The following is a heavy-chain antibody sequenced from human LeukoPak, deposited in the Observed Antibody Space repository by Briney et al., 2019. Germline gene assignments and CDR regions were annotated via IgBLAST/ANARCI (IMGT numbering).Heavy chain of an antibody. CDR2: IIGSGSST. V-gene: IGHV3-23*01. D-gene: IGHD6-13*01. J-gene: IGHJ4*02. CDR3: AKDRAQPLVLDF. CDR1: GFTFSSYA. Sequence: GGSLRLSCAASGFTFSSYAMSWVRQAPGKGLEWVSAIIGSGSSTYYADSVKGRFTISRDNSKNTLFLQMNSLRAEDTAVYYCAKDRAQPLVLDFWGQGTLVTASA.